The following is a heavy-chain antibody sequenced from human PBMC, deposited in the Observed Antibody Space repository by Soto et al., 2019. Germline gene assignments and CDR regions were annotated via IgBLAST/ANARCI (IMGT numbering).Heavy chain of an antibody. CDR2: LTASGLNT. CDR1: GFNFGSYG. D-gene: IGHD2-8*01. J-gene: IGHJ6*02. Sequence: VQLLESGGGLVQPGGSLRLSCSASGFNFGSYGMSWVRQAPGKGLEWVSGLTASGLNTYYTDSVQGRSTISRANSRNTVYLQMSGLRVEVTAVFHCAKGLGNAKEVWGQGTTVTVSS. V-gene: IGHV3-23*01. CDR3: AKGLGNAKEV.